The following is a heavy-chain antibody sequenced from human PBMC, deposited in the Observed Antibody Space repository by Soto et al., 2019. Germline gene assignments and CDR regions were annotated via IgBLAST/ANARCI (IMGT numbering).Heavy chain of an antibody. CDR2: TIPMFATA. V-gene: IGHV1-69*01. Sequence: QVHLVQSGAEVKKPGSSVKVSCKASGGSFSNYIFAWVRQAPGQGLEWMGGTIPMFATAQYAQKLQGRVTITADESTSTVYMDRTSITSDDTAVYYCARGLFGQQWLVGFDTWGQGTLVTVSS. J-gene: IGHJ4*02. CDR1: GGSFSNYI. D-gene: IGHD6-19*01. CDR3: ARGLFGQQWLVGFDT.